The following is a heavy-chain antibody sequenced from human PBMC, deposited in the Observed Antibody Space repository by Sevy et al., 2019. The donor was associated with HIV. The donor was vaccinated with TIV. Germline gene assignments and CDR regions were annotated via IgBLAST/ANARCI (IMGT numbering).Heavy chain of an antibody. CDR2: IKSKTDRGTT. Sequence: GGSLRLSCAASGFTFSNAWMSWVRQAPGKGLEWVGRIKSKTDRGTTDYAAPVKGRFTISRDDSKNTLYLQMNSLKTEDTAVYYCTTGVYSGSYWVGLDYWGQGTLVTVSS. CDR1: GFTFSNAW. J-gene: IGHJ4*02. D-gene: IGHD1-26*01. CDR3: TTGVYSGSYWVGLDY. V-gene: IGHV3-15*01.